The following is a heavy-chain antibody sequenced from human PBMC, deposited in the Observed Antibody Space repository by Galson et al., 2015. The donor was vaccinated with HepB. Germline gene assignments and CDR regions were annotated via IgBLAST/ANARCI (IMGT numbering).Heavy chain of an antibody. J-gene: IGHJ4*02. CDR1: GFTFSGYG. V-gene: IGHV3-30*02. CDR2: LRYGGSNS. D-gene: IGHD6-13*01. CDR3: AKVRIAAAGTGPTDFDY. Sequence: SLRLSCAASGFTFSGYGMHWAFQAPGKGLEGGGVLRYGGSNSYSAEYVKGRFTISRDNSKNTLYVQMNSLRVEDTGVYYCAKVRIAAAGTGPTDFDYWGQGTLVTVSA.